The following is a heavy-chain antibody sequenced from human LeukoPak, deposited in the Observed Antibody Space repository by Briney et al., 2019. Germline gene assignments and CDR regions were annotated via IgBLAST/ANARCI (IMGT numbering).Heavy chain of an antibody. Sequence: PGGSLRLSCAASGFTFSDYYMSWIRQAPGKGLEWVSFISSSSSYTNYADSVQGRFTISRDNAKNSLYLQMNSLSPEDTAVYYCARGSYGSFDYWGQGTLVSVSS. CDR1: GFTFSDYY. CDR2: ISSSSSYT. D-gene: IGHD5-18*01. V-gene: IGHV3-11*06. J-gene: IGHJ4*02. CDR3: ARGSYGSFDY.